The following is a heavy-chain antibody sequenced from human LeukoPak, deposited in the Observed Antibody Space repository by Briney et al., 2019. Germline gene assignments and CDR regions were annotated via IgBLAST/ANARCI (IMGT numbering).Heavy chain of an antibody. CDR3: ARDPEGFGGAVAGIFDY. CDR2: IYYSGST. D-gene: IGHD6-19*01. V-gene: IGHV4-31*03. Sequence: SQTLSLTCTVSGGSISSGGYYWSWIRQHPGKGLEWIGYIYYSGSTYYNPSLKSRVTISVDTSKNQFSLKLSSVTAADTAVYYCARDPEGFGGAVAGIFDYWGQGTLVTVSS. CDR1: GGSISSGGYY. J-gene: IGHJ4*02.